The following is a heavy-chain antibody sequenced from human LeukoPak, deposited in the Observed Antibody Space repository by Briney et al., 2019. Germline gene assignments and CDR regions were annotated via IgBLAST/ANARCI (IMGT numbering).Heavy chain of an antibody. Sequence: GGSLRLSCAASGFTFSTYNMNWVRQARENGLEWVSSMGSSRFYISSADSVRGRFTISRDNSKNSLYLQMNSLRPEDTAVYYCARIYSSDSGGFYSDYWGQGTLVTVYS. J-gene: IGHJ4*02. CDR3: ARIYSSDSGGFYSDY. D-gene: IGHD3-10*01. CDR2: MGSSRFYI. V-gene: IGHV3-21*01. CDR1: GFTFSTYN.